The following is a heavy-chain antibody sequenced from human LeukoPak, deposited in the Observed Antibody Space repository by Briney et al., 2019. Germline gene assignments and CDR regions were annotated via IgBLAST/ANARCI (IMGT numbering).Heavy chain of an antibody. D-gene: IGHD3-10*01. CDR3: ARAFWVPWRGSGSYYKAGRSNWFDP. Sequence: ASVKVSRKASGYTFTSYDINWVRQATGQGLEWMGWMNPNSGNTGYAQKFQGRVTITRNTSISTAYMELSSLSSEDTAVYYCARAFWVPWRGSGSYYKAGRSNWFDPWGQGTLVTVSS. J-gene: IGHJ5*02. V-gene: IGHV1-8*01. CDR1: GYTFTSYD. CDR2: MNPNSGNT.